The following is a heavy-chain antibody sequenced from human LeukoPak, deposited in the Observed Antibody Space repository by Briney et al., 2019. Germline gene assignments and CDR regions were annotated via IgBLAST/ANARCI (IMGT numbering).Heavy chain of an antibody. CDR2: IYHSGST. CDR1: GGSISSNNW. V-gene: IGHV4-4*02. CDR3: ARGFYGSGSYSSPGFHAFDI. D-gene: IGHD3-10*01. J-gene: IGHJ3*02. Sequence: PSGTLSLTYAVSGGSISSNNWWSWVRQPPGKGLEWIGEIYHSGSTDYNPSLESRVTISVDKSKNQFSLKLSSVTAADTAVYYCARGFYGSGSYSSPGFHAFDIWGQGTMVTVSS.